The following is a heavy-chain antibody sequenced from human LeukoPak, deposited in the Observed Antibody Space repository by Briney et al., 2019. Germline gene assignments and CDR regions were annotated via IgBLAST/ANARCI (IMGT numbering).Heavy chain of an antibody. CDR3: ARDDGGNPNDAFDI. CDR1: GFTFSDFW. J-gene: IGHJ3*02. Sequence: PGGSLRLSCTASGFTFSDFWMHWVRQAPGKGLVWVSRINSNEGSRAYADSVRGRFTISRDNAKNTLYLQMNSLRAEDTAVYYCARDDGGNPNDAFDIWGQGTMVTVSS. CDR2: INSNEGSR. V-gene: IGHV3-74*01. D-gene: IGHD4-23*01.